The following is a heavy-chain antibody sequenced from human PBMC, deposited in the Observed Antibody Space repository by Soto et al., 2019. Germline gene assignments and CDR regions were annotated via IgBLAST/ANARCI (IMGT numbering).Heavy chain of an antibody. CDR2: ISYDGRNK. D-gene: IGHD1-26*01. CDR1: GFTFSDYG. J-gene: IGHJ4*02. Sequence: QVRLEESGGGVVQPGGSLRLSCAASGFTFSDYGMDWVRQAPGKGLEWVALISYDGRNKHYADSVKGRFSISRDNSRNTMFLQLNNVRAEDTAGDYSANDHSQEHYYRDQCGRGALVAASS. CDR3: ANDHSQEHYYRDQ. V-gene: IGHV3-30*18.